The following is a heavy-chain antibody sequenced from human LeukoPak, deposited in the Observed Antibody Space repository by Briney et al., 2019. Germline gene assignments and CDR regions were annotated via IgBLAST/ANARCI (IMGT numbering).Heavy chain of an antibody. Sequence: PSETLSLTCTVSGGSISSSSYYWGWIRQTPGKGLEWIGSIYYSGSTYYNPSLKSRVTISVDTSKNQFSLKLSSVTAADTAVYYCARRASGQQLDYFDYWGQGTLVTVSS. CDR3: ARRASGQQLDYFDY. CDR2: IYYSGST. V-gene: IGHV4-39*01. J-gene: IGHJ4*02. D-gene: IGHD6-13*01. CDR1: GGSISSSSYY.